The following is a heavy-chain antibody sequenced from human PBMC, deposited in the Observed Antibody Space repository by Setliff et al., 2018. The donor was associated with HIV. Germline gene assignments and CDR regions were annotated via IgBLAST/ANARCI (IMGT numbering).Heavy chain of an antibody. CDR3: ARGSDYIWGNYRFPFDY. CDR2: IYYSGST. Sequence: SETLSLTCTVSGDSVSSRSYYWSWIRQPPGKGLEWIGYIYYSGSTNYNPSLKSRVTISVDTSKNHFSLKLRSVTAADTALYYCARGSDYIWGNYRFPFDYWGQGTLVTVSS. V-gene: IGHV4-61*03. CDR1: GDSVSSRSYY. J-gene: IGHJ4*02. D-gene: IGHD3-16*02.